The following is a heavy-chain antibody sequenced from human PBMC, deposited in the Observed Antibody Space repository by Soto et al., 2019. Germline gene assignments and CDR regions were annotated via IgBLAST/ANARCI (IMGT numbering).Heavy chain of an antibody. CDR3: ARSGGLDRDFNY. CDR2: IIPMFDTP. D-gene: IGHD2-15*01. J-gene: IGHJ4*02. V-gene: IGHV1-69*12. Sequence: QVQLVQSGAEVKKPGSSVKVSCKASGGTFSSDSFSWVRQAPGQGLEWMGGIIPMFDTPIYAQKFQDRVTXTADXXTXTAXXXXXXXRXGXTAVYYXARSGGLDRDFNYWGQGSLVTVSS. CDR1: GGTFSSDS.